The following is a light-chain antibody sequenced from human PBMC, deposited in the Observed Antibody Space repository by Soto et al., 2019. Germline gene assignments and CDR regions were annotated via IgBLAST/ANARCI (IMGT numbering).Light chain of an antibody. CDR2: GAS. CDR3: QQYNKGPPWT. V-gene: IGKV3-15*01. CDR1: QSVSSN. J-gene: IGKJ1*01. Sequence: EIVMTQSPATLSVSPGERATLSCRASQSVSSNLAWYQQKPCQAPRLLIYGASTRATGIPARLSGSGSGTAITLTISSLQCEEFAVYYCQQYNKGPPWTFGQGTKLESK.